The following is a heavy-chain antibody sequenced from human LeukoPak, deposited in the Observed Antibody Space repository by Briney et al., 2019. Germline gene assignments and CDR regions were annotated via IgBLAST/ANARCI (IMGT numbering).Heavy chain of an antibody. J-gene: IGHJ4*02. CDR2: IYYSGNT. Sequence: SETLSLTCTVSGASISSYYWSWIRQPAGKGLEWIGYIYYSGNTNYNPSLKSRVTISVDTSKNQFSLKLRSVTAADTAVYYCATYLYGIFDFWGQGTLVTVSS. V-gene: IGHV4-59*01. D-gene: IGHD4-17*01. CDR3: ATYLYGIFDF. CDR1: GASISSYY.